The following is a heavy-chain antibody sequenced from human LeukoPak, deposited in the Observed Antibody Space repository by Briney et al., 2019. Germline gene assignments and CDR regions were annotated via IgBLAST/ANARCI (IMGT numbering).Heavy chain of an antibody. V-gene: IGHV4-59*08. CDR2: IYYSGST. CDR3: ARYVSGSPGAFDI. J-gene: IGHJ3*02. Sequence: SETLSLTCTVSGGSISSYYWSWIRQPPGKGLEWIGYIYYSGSTNYNPSLKSRVTISVDTSKNQFSLRLNSVTAVDTAVYYCARYVSGSPGAFDIWGQGTMVTVSS. D-gene: IGHD3-10*01. CDR1: GGSISSYY.